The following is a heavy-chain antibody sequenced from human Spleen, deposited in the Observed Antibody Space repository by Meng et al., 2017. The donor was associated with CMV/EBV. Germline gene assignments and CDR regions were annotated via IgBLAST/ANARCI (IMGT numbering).Heavy chain of an antibody. V-gene: IGHV3-48*04. D-gene: IGHD6-19*01. CDR2: ISTSSGTI. J-gene: IGHJ4*02. Sequence: GESLKISCAASGFTFSSHSMNWVRQAPGKGLEWVSYISTSSGTIHYADSVKGRFTISRDNAKNSLYLQMNSLRAEDTAVYYCAKAGAGSPYFDYWGQGTLVTVSS. CDR3: AKAGAGSPYFDY. CDR1: GFTFSSHS.